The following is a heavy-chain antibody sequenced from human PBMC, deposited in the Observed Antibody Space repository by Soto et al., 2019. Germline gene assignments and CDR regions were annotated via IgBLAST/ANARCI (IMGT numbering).Heavy chain of an antibody. V-gene: IGHV1-69*06. D-gene: IGHD1-26*01. CDR1: GGTFSSYA. Sequence: ATVKVSCKASGGTFSSYAISWVRQAPGQGLEWMGGIIPIFGTANYAQKFQGRDTITADKSASTAYMELSSLRSEDTAVYYCAXTKVGATRETPHYYFDYWGQGTLVTVSS. CDR2: IIPIFGTA. CDR3: AXTKVGATRETPHYYFDY. J-gene: IGHJ4*02.